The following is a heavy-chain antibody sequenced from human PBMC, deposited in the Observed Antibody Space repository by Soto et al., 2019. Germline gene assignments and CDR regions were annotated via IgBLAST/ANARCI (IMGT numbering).Heavy chain of an antibody. CDR3: VRGFNSFDS. CDR1: GFTFSDHY. V-gene: IGHV3-72*01. J-gene: IGHJ4*02. Sequence: EVQLVESGGGLVQPGGSLRLSCVVSGFTFSDHYMDWVRQAPGKGLEWVGRSRNNAHSHSTEYAASVRGRFTISRDDSKKSLFLQMNSLKTEDTAVYYCVRGFNSFDSWGQGTLVTVSS. CDR2: SRNNAHSHST.